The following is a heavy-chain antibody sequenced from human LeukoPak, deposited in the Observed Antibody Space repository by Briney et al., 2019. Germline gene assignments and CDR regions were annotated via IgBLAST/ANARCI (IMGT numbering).Heavy chain of an antibody. V-gene: IGHV4-30-4*01. Sequence: PSETLSLTCTVSGGSISSGDYYWSWLRQPPGKGLEWIGYIYYSGSNYYNPSLKSRVTISVDTSKKQFSLKLSSVTAADTAVYYCARSNSPYYYGSGSYYNGGFDFDYWGQGTLVTVSS. J-gene: IGHJ4*02. CDR2: IYYSGSN. D-gene: IGHD3-10*01. CDR1: GGSISSGDYY. CDR3: ARSNSPYYYGSGSYYNGGFDFDY.